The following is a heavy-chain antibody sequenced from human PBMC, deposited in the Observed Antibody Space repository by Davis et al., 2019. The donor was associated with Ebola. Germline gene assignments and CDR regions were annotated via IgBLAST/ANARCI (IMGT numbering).Heavy chain of an antibody. CDR2: IYYSGST. Sequence: GSLRLSCTVSGGSISSYYWSWIRQPPGKGLEWIGYIYYSGSTNYNPSLESRVTISVDTSKNQFSLKLSSVTAADTAVYYCARHESGYSYGSVWFDPWGQGTLVTVSS. CDR1: GGSISSYY. J-gene: IGHJ5*02. CDR3: ARHESGYSYGSVWFDP. V-gene: IGHV4-59*08. D-gene: IGHD5-18*01.